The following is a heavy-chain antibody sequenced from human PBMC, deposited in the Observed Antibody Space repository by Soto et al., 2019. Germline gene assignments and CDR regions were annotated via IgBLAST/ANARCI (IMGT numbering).Heavy chain of an antibody. CDR2: ISSTSSHI. CDR1: GFTFSSNS. Sequence: EVQLVESGGGLVKPGGSLRLSCAASGFTFSSNSMNWVRQAPGKGLEWVSSISSTSSHIYYADSVKGRFTISRDNAKNSLSLQMNSLRAEDTAVYYCARDNNPLTGYSAFFHNWGQGTLVTVSS. J-gene: IGHJ4*02. D-gene: IGHD3-9*01. CDR3: ARDNNPLTGYSAFFHN. V-gene: IGHV3-21*01.